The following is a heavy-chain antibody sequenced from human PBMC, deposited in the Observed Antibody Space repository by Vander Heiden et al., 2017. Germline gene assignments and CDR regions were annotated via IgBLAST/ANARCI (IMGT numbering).Heavy chain of an antibody. D-gene: IGHD3-10*01. J-gene: IGHJ3*02. CDR3: ARDPTKYYYGLGSYSVPIDI. Sequence: QVHLVQSGAEVKKPGASVKVSCKTSGYTFSDYDLSWVRQAPGQGLEWMGWISAYNENINYAQKFQGRVTLTTDTSTNTAYMELRSLRSDDTAVYYCARDPTKYYYGLGSYSVPIDIWGQGTMVTVSS. CDR2: ISAYNENI. CDR1: GYTFSDYD. V-gene: IGHV1-18*04.